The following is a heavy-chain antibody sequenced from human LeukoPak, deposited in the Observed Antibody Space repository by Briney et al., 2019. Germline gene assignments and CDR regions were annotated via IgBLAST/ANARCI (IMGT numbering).Heavy chain of an antibody. D-gene: IGHD3-22*01. Sequence: ALVKVSCKASGYTFTSYGISWVRQAPGQGLEWMGWVSAYNGNTNYAQKFQGRVTMTTDTSTSTAHMELRSLRSDDTAVYYCARDHDSSYDYWGQGTLVTVSS. J-gene: IGHJ4*02. V-gene: IGHV1-18*01. CDR3: ARDHDSSYDY. CDR2: VSAYNGNT. CDR1: GYTFTSYG.